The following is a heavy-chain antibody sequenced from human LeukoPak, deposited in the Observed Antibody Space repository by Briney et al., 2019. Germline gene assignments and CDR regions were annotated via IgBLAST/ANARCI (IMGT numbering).Heavy chain of an antibody. D-gene: IGHD3/OR15-3a*01. CDR2: ISSRGNYI. CDR1: GLTFSNST. Sequence: GGSLRLSCTASGLTFSNSTMTWVRQAPGKGLEWVSSISSRGNYIYYADSVKGRFTISRDNAKNSLYLQMNSLRGEDTAVYFCARSGWTNWFDPWGQGTLVTASS. V-gene: IGHV3-21*01. J-gene: IGHJ5*02. CDR3: ARSGWTNWFDP.